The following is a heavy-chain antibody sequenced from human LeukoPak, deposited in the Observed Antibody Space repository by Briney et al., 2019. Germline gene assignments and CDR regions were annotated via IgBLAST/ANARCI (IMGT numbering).Heavy chain of an antibody. CDR2: IYYSGST. V-gene: IGHV4-59*01. CDR1: GGSISSYY. D-gene: IGHD3-10*01. CDR3: ARGEYGSGGFDY. Sequence: SETLSPTCTVSGGSISSYYWSWIRQPPGKGLEWIGYIYYSGSTNYNPSLKSRVTISVDTSKNQFSLKLSSVTAADTAVYYCARGEYGSGGFDYWGQGTLVTVSS. J-gene: IGHJ4*02.